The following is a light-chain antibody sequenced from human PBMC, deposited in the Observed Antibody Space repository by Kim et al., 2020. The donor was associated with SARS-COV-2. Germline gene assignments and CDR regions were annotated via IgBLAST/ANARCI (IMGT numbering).Light chain of an antibody. Sequence: AAVGDRVTITCRASQSISSYLNWYQQKPGKAPKLLIYAASSLQSGVPSRFSGSGSGTDFTLTISSLQPEDFATYYCQQSYSTPTTFGGGTKVEIK. J-gene: IGKJ4*01. CDR3: QQSYSTPTT. CDR1: QSISSY. CDR2: AAS. V-gene: IGKV1-39*01.